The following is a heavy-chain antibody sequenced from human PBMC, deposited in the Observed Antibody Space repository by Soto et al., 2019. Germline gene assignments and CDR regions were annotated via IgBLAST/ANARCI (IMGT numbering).Heavy chain of an antibody. J-gene: IGHJ5*02. V-gene: IGHV3-30*18. CDR2: ISYDGSNE. CDR1: GFTFSSYG. CDR3: AKAYTSGWPSNWFDP. D-gene: IGHD6-19*01. Sequence: QVQLVESGGGVVQPGRSLRLSCAASGFTFSSYGMHWVRQAPGKGLEWVAVISYDGSNEYYADSVKGRFTISRDNSKSTQSLHLTSLRAEDTAVYYCAKAYTSGWPSNWFDPWGQGILVTVSS.